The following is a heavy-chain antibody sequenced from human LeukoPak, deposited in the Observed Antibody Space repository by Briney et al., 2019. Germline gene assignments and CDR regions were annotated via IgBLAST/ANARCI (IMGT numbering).Heavy chain of an antibody. J-gene: IGHJ3*02. D-gene: IGHD3-22*01. V-gene: IGHV3-11*01. CDR3: AREDNSYDTNGYKEIAAFDM. Sequence: GGSLRLSCAASGFIFTDYYMSWIRQAPGKGLEWVSYITNSGTTIYYADSVKGRFTISRDNAKNSLYLQMNSLRSDDTAVYYCAREDNSYDTNGYKEIAAFDMWGQGTMVTVSS. CDR2: ITNSGTTI. CDR1: GFIFTDYY.